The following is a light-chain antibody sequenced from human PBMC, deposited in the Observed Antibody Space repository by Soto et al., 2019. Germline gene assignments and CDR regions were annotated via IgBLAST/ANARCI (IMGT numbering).Light chain of an antibody. CDR2: DAS. Sequence: EIVLPQSPATLSLSPGERATLSCRASQSVSSYLAWYQQKPGQAPRLLIYDASNRATGIPARFSGSGSGTDFTLTISSLEPEDVAVYECQQRSNWPLMYTFGQGTKLEIK. J-gene: IGKJ2*01. V-gene: IGKV3-11*01. CDR3: QQRSNWPLMYT. CDR1: QSVSSY.